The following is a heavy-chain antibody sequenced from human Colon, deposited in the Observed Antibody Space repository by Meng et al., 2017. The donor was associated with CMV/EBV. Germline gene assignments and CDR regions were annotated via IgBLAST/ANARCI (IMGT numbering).Heavy chain of an antibody. J-gene: IGHJ4*02. CDR1: GSSLDSHGVG. D-gene: IGHD1-26*01. CDR3: SRGSTSIPFDY. Sequence: LQGPRLTLVEPTQPLPVSCTFSGSSLDSHGVGVGWIRHPPGKAPGLDALIYCDNDNRYSPSLANKLTITNSTSNNQVALTMTIMSPMVKATSFCSRGSTSIPFDYWGQGTLVTVSS. CDR2: IYCDNDN. V-gene: IGHV2-5*02.